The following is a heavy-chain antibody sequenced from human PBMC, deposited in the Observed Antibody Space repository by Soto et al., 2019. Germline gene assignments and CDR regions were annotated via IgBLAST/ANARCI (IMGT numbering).Heavy chain of an antibody. CDR3: ARGPSHGAFDI. V-gene: IGHV1-2*04. Sequence: QVRLAQSGAEVKNPGASVKVSCKASGYTFTDYYIHWLRQAPAQGLEWMGWINPDSGDTKYAQKFQGWATMTRDTSISTTYMELSRLTSDDTALYYCARGPSHGAFDIWGQGTIMTVSS. CDR1: GYTFTDYY. CDR2: INPDSGDT. J-gene: IGHJ3*02.